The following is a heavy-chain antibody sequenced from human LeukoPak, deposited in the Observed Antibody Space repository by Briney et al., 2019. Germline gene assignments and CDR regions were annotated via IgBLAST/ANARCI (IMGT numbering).Heavy chain of an antibody. CDR1: GFTFSSYW. Sequence: GGSLRLSCAASGFTFSSYWMTWVRQAPGKGLEWVSNIKQDGREKYYVDSVKGRFTISRDNAKNSLYLQMNSVRAEDTAVYYCARDGVQSGTQVFIHGWFDPWGQGTLVTVSS. CDR3: ARDGVQSGTQVFIHGWFDP. D-gene: IGHD1-14*01. J-gene: IGHJ5*02. CDR2: IKQDGREK. V-gene: IGHV3-7*01.